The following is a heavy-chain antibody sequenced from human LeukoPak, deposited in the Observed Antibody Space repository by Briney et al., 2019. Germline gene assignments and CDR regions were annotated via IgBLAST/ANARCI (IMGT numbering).Heavy chain of an antibody. CDR2: IKGTGDSP. D-gene: IGHD6-13*01. J-gene: IGHJ4*02. V-gene: IGHV1-46*01. Sequence: ASVKVSCTASGFTVTNYHMHWVRQAPGQGLEWVGLIKGTGDSPDYAQRFQGRVTVTCDTSTNTAYLELRSLKLEDTAVYYCARAPAGTLDFWGQGTLVTVS. CDR1: GFTVTNYH. CDR3: ARAPAGTLDF.